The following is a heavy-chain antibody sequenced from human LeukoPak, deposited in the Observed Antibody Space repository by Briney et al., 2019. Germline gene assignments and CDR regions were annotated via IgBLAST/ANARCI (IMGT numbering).Heavy chain of an antibody. V-gene: IGHV4-34*01. CDR1: GGSFSGHY. CDR3: ARMNCTNGVCLPFDY. CDR2: INHSENT. D-gene: IGHD2-8*01. Sequence: SETLSLTCAVYGGSFSGHYWSWIRQPPGKGLEWIGEINHSENTNYNPSLKSRINISVDTSKNQFSLNLNSMTAADTAVYYCARMNCTNGVCLPFDYWGQGTLVTVSS. J-gene: IGHJ4*02.